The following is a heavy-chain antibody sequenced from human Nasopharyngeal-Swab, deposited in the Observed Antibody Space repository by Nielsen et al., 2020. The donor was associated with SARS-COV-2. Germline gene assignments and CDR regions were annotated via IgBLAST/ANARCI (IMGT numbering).Heavy chain of an antibody. J-gene: IGHJ6*02. CDR3: ARDGVRPGYSSGWKYYYYGMDV. Sequence: GRSLRLSCAASGFTFSSYCMHWVRHAPGNGLEWVAVISYDGSNKNYADSVKGRFTISRDNSKNTLYLQMNSLRAEDTAVYYCARDGVRPGYSSGWKYYYYGMDVWGQGTTVTVSS. D-gene: IGHD6-19*01. CDR2: ISYDGSNK. V-gene: IGHV3-30*03. CDR1: GFTFSSYC.